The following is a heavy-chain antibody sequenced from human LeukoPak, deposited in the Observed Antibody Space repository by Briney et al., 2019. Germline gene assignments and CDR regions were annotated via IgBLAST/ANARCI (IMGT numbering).Heavy chain of an antibody. CDR2: IYYSGST. J-gene: IGHJ4*02. CDR1: GGSISSSSYY. D-gene: IGHD6-25*01. Sequence: PSGTLSLTCTVSGGSISSSSYYWGWIRQPPGKGLEWIGSIYYSGSTYYNPSLKSRVTISVDTSKNQFSLKLSSVTAADTAVYYCARQGLRLRGYFDYWGQGTLVTVS. CDR3: ARQGLRLRGYFDY. V-gene: IGHV4-39*01.